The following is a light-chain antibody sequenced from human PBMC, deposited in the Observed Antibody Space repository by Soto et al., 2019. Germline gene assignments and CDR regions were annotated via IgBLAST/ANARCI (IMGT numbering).Light chain of an antibody. Sequence: DIQMTQCPSRVSASVGDRVTITCRASQSISDWLAWFQQKPGKAPKLLIQKASSLESGVPSRFSGGGSGTEFTLTISSLQPDDFATYYCQQYASSSVTFGQGTNLEI. CDR1: QSISDW. V-gene: IGKV1-5*03. CDR2: KAS. CDR3: QQYASSSVT. J-gene: IGKJ2*01.